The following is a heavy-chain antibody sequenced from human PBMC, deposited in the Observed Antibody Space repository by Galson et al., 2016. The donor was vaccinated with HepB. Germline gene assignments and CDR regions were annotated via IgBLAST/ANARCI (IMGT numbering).Heavy chain of an antibody. CDR1: GFTFSSYA. CDR3: AKGNEESNSGSSWYNWFDP. Sequence: LRLSCAASGFTFSSYAIDWVRQAPGKGLEWVSAISGTGGSTYYGDSVKGRFTISRDNSKNTLYLQMNSLRAEDTAVYYCAKGNEESNSGSSWYNWFDPWGQGTLVTVSS. D-gene: IGHD6-13*01. V-gene: IGHV3-23*01. J-gene: IGHJ5*02. CDR2: ISGTGGST.